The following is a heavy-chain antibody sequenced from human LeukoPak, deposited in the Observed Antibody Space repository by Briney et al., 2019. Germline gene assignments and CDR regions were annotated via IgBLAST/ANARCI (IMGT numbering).Heavy chain of an antibody. CDR1: GFFFSSYS. V-gene: IGHV3-21*01. CDR2: ISSSSSYI. Sequence: GGSLRLSCAASGFFFSSYSMNWVRQAPGKGLEWVSAISSSSSYIYYADSVKGRFTISRDNAKNSLYLQMNSLRAEDTAVYYCARDHAIFGVVIGFDYWGQGTLVTVSS. J-gene: IGHJ4*02. D-gene: IGHD3-3*01. CDR3: ARDHAIFGVVIGFDY.